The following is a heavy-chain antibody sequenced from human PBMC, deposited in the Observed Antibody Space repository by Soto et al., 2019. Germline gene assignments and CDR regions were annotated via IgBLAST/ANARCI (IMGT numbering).Heavy chain of an antibody. D-gene: IGHD5-18*01. CDR3: ARRGYSYRMFDY. V-gene: IGHV4-31*03. CDR2: IYKTGIT. Sequence: SQTLSLTCTVSGGSISSYYWSWIRQHPGKGLEWIGRIYKTGITSYNPSLKSRVIISVDTSKNQFSLNLSSVTAADTAVYYCARRGYSYRMFDYWGQGTLVTVSS. CDR1: GGSISSYY. J-gene: IGHJ4*02.